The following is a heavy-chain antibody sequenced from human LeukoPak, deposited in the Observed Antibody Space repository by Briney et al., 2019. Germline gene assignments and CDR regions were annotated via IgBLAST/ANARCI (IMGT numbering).Heavy chain of an antibody. CDR3: ARGRGYSYGSPYDAFDI. CDR1: GGTFSSYA. CDR2: IIPIFGTA. D-gene: IGHD5-18*01. J-gene: IGHJ3*02. V-gene: IGHV1-69*05. Sequence: GASVKVSCKASGGTFSSYAISWVRQAPGQGLEWMGGIIPIFGTANYAQKFQGRVTITTDESTSTAYMELSSLRSEDTAVYYCARGRGYSYGSPYDAFDIWGQGTMVTVSS.